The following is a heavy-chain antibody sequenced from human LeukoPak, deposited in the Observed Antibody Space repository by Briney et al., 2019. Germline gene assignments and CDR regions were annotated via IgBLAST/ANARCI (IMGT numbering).Heavy chain of an antibody. J-gene: IGHJ3*02. V-gene: IGHV1-2*02. D-gene: IGHD5-18*01. CDR1: GFTFTAYY. CDR3: ARDRGHSYGYGAFDI. CDR2: INPTSGGP. Sequence: ASVKVSCKASGFTFTAYYIHWVRQAPGEGLEWMGWINPTSGGPNSAQNFQDRVTMTRDTSISTAYMELTKLRSDDTAVFYCARDRGHSYGYGAFDIWGQGTVITVSS.